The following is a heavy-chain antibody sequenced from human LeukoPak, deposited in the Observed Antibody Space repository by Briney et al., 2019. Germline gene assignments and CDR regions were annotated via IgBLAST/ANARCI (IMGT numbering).Heavy chain of an antibody. V-gene: IGHV1-2*02. CDR1: EYTFSVYH. D-gene: IGHD5-24*01. J-gene: IGHJ4*02. Sequence: ASVKVSCKASEYTFSVYHIHWVRQAPGQGLEWMAWINPDSGDTNYAQKFQGRVTMTRDTSTSTVYMELSSLRSEDTAVYYCARDTTDGYNGWGQGTLVTVSS. CDR2: INPDSGDT. CDR3: ARDTTDGYNG.